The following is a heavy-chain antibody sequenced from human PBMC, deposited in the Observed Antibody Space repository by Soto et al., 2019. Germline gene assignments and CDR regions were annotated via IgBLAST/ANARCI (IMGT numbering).Heavy chain of an antibody. D-gene: IGHD6-25*01. CDR1: GVSIRSNNW. Sequence: PSETLSLTGAVSGVSIRSNNWWGWIRPPPGKGVEWIGEIYRSEVTNYNPSLKSRVTISVDKSKSQFSLKLSSLTAADTAVYYCSKSSAYHFDYWGQGTLVTVSS. J-gene: IGHJ4*02. V-gene: IGHV4-4*02. CDR3: SKSSAYHFDY. CDR2: IYRSEVT.